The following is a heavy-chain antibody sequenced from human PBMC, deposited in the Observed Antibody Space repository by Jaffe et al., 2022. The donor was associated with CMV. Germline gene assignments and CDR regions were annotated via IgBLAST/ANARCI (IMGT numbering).Heavy chain of an antibody. J-gene: IGHJ4*02. CDR1: GGSISSGGYY. CDR3: ARIREGHCSGGTCYSASKVDY. V-gene: IGHV4-31*03. CDR2: IYYSGST. Sequence: QVQLQESGPGLVKPSQTLSLTCSVSGGSISSGGYYWGWIRQHPGKGLEWIGYIYYSGSTYYNPSLQSRIIISVDTSKNQFSLKLTSVTAADTAVYYCARIREGHCSGGTCYSASKVDYWGQGTLVTVSS. D-gene: IGHD2-15*01.